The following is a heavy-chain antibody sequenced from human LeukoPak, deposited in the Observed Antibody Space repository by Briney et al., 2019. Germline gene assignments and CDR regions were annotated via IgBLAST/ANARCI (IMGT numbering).Heavy chain of an antibody. Sequence: WMGWINPNSGGTNYAQKFQGRVTMTRDTSISTAYMELSRLRSDDTAVYYCARAPSSSSIDYWGQGTLVTVSS. CDR3: ARAPSSSSIDY. J-gene: IGHJ4*02. CDR2: INPNSGGT. D-gene: IGHD6-6*01. V-gene: IGHV1-2*02.